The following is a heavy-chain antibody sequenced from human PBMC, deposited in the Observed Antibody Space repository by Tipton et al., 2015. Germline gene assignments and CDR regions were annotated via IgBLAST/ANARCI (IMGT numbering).Heavy chain of an antibody. CDR3: ARARGRHGGLVDS. Sequence: LRLSCTVSSDSINKYYWSWIRQPPGKELQWIGYIQYSGGTNYNPSLESRVSMSVDTSKTQFSLEMRSVTATDTAVYYCARARGRHGGLVDSWGQGTLVTVSS. V-gene: IGHV4-59*01. D-gene: IGHD4-23*01. CDR1: SDSINKYY. CDR2: IQYSGGT. J-gene: IGHJ4*02.